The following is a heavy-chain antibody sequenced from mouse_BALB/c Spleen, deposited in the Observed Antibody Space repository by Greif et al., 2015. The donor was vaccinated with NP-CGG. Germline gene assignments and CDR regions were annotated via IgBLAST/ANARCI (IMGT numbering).Heavy chain of an antibody. CDR1: GFTFRSYA. Sequence: EVKLVESGGGLVKPGGSLKLSCAASGFTFRSYAMSWVRQTPEKRLEWVASISSGGSTYYPDSVKGRFTISRDNARNILYLQMSSLRSEDTAMYYCAREDGNPYAMDYWGQGTSVTASS. J-gene: IGHJ4*01. D-gene: IGHD2-1*01. CDR2: ISSGGST. CDR3: AREDGNPYAMDY. V-gene: IGHV5-6-5*01.